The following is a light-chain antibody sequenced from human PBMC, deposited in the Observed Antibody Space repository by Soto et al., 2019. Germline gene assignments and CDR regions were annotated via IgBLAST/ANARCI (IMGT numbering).Light chain of an antibody. J-gene: IGKJ2*01. Sequence: DIQMTQSPSTLSASVGDRVTITCRASQSISAWLAWYQQKPRKAPKLLIYKASSLESGVPSRFSGSGSGTEFTLTISSLQPDDSATYYCQQYSSLYTFGQGTKLEI. V-gene: IGKV1-5*03. CDR2: KAS. CDR1: QSISAW. CDR3: QQYSSLYT.